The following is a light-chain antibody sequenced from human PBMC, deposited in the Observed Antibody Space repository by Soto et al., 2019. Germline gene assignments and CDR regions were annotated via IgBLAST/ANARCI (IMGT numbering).Light chain of an antibody. J-gene: IGKJ1*01. CDR1: QTVRNNY. Sequence: EFVLTQSQGTLVLSPGERAPXSCRXSQTVRNNYLAWYQQKPGQAPTLLIYDASSTATGIPDTFSGSRSGTDFSLTISSIEPEDFAVYYCQQLNQWRPEAFGQGTKVDIK. CDR2: DAS. CDR3: QQLNQWRPEA. V-gene: IGKV3D-20*02.